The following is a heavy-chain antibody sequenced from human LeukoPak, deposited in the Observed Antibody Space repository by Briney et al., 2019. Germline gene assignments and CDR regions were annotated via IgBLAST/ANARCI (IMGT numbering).Heavy chain of an antibody. J-gene: IGHJ4*02. CDR3: ARDRDSSGWFDY. V-gene: IGHV4-59*01. Sequence: KPSETPSLTCTVSGGSISGFYWGWIRQPPREGLEWIGFIYYSGSANYNPSLKSRVTMSVDTSKNQFSLKLSSVTAADTAFYYYARDRDSSGWFDYWGQGTLVTVSS. D-gene: IGHD6-19*01. CDR1: GGSISGFY. CDR2: IYYSGSA.